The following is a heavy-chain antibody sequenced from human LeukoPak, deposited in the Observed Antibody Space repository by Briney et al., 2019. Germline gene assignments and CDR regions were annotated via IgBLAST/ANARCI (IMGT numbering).Heavy chain of an antibody. CDR1: GFTFSNYA. J-gene: IGHJ4*02. CDR3: AQGRLGYSYVAFDH. V-gene: IGHV3-23*01. CDR2: ISGSDGST. Sequence: PGGSLTLSCAASGFTFSNYAMSWLGQAAAKGGDWVSVISGSDGSTNFADFVKGRFTSSRDNSKNTLYLQMHSLRVEDTAVYYCAQGRLGYSYVAFDHWGQGTLVTVSS. D-gene: IGHD5-18*01.